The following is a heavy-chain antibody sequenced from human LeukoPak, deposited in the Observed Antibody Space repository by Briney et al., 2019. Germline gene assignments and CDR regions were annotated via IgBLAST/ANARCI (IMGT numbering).Heavy chain of an antibody. J-gene: IGHJ6*02. D-gene: IGHD1-1*01. CDR3: ARDGEEVQGMDV. V-gene: IGHV1-46*01. CDR1: GYTFTSYY. Sequence: ASVKVSCKPLGYTFTSYYIHWVRQAPGQGLEWMGIINPSVGGTTYAQKFQGRVTMTRDTSTNTFNMELSGLRSEDTAMYYCARDGEEVQGMDVWGQGTTVIVSS. CDR2: INPSVGGT.